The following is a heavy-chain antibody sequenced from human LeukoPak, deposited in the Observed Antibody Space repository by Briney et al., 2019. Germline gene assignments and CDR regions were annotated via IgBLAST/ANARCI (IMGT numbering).Heavy chain of an antibody. J-gene: IGHJ6*02. CDR1: GFTFSSYN. Sequence: PGGSLRLSCTASGFTFSSYNMNWVRQAPGKGLEWVSTITSTSTYIAYADSVKGRFTISGDNADNSVYLQMNSLRADDTAVYYCAKERPHGMDVWGQGTSVTVSS. CDR3: AKERPHGMDV. CDR2: ITSTSTYI. V-gene: IGHV3-21*01. D-gene: IGHD6-6*01.